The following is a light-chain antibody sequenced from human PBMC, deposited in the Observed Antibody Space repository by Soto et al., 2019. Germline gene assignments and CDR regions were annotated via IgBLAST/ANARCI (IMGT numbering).Light chain of an antibody. CDR2: DAS. CDR3: QQYKSYSA. J-gene: IGKJ2*01. Sequence: DIQMTQSPSTLSASVGDRVTITCRASQSINDWLAWYQQKPGKAPKILISDASTLETGVPSRFSGSGSGTECTLTISSLQPDYIANYYCQQYKSYSAFGQGTKLEIK. V-gene: IGKV1-5*01. CDR1: QSINDW.